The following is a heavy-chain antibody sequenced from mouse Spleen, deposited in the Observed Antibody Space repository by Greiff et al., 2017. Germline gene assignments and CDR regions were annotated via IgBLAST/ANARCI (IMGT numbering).Heavy chain of an antibody. CDR1: GFTFSSYA. Sequence: EVHLVESGGGLVKPGGSLKLSCAASGFTFSSYAMSWVRQTPEKRLEWVATISSGGSYTYYPDSVKGRFTISRDNAKNTQYLQMSSLRSEDTAMYYCAPTPLEYWYFDVWGAGTTVTVSS. J-gene: IGHJ1*01. CDR3: APTPLEYWYFDV. CDR2: ISSGGSYT. V-gene: IGHV5-9-3*01.